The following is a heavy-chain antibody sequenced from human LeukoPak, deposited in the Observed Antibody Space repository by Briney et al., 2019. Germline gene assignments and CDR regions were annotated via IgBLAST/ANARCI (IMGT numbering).Heavy chain of an antibody. CDR1: GYSFTSYW. V-gene: IGHV5-51*01. CDR3: ARPSNSGSYYTYYFDY. Sequence: GESLKIYCKGSGYSFTSYWIGWVRQMPGKGLEWMGIIYPGDSDTRYSPSFQGQVTISADKSISTAYLQWSSLKASDTAMYYCARPSNSGSYYTYYFDYWGQGTLVTVSS. J-gene: IGHJ4*02. D-gene: IGHD1-26*01. CDR2: IYPGDSDT.